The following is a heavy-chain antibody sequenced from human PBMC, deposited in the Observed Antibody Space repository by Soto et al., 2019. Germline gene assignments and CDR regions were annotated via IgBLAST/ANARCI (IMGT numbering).Heavy chain of an antibody. CDR1: RFTFSNDG. V-gene: IGHV3-30*18. J-gene: IGHJ4*02. CDR2: ISHDGTVK. Sequence: SLSLSCAASRFTFSNDGTQWVRQAQGKGLEWVAVISHDGTVKYYADSVKGRFTISRDNFQNTLDLQMDSWRAEDTAVYYCAKERDTRSSSCFDSWGQEPLFTVSS. CDR3: AKERDTRSSSCFDS. D-gene: IGHD5-18*01.